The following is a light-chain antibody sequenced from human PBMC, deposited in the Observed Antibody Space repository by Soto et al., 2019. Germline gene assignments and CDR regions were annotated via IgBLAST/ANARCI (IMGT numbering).Light chain of an antibody. CDR3: CSYAGRYTFV. CDR2: DVT. Sequence: QSALTQPRSVSGSPGQSVTISCTGTSSDIGGFNYVSWYQQHPGKVPKLMIHDVTKRPSGVADRFSASKSGNTASLTISGLQAEDEADYYCCSYAGRYTFVFGSGTKLTVL. CDR1: SSDIGGFNY. J-gene: IGLJ1*01. V-gene: IGLV2-11*01.